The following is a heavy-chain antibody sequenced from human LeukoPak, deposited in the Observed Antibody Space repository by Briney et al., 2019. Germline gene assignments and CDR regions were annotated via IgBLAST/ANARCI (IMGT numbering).Heavy chain of an antibody. CDR1: GYNFSNYW. CDR2: IYPGDSDT. V-gene: IGHV5-51*01. D-gene: IGHD6-13*01. CDR3: ARKANGMAAPFDS. Sequence: GESLKISCEASGYNFSNYWINWVRQQPGKGLEWMGIIYPGDSDTIYGPSFQGHVTISADRSANTAYLQWSRLEASDTAKYFCARKANGMAAPFDSWAQGTLVTVSS. J-gene: IGHJ4*02.